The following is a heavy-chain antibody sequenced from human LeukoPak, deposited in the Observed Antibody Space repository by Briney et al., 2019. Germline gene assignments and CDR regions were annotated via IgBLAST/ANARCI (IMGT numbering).Heavy chain of an antibody. CDR3: ARRELTYYYDRRGFDY. J-gene: IGHJ4*02. CDR1: GCTFSSYS. V-gene: IGHV3-48*01. CDR2: ISSSSSTI. D-gene: IGHD3-22*01. Sequence: GGSLRLSCAASGCTFSSYSMNWVRQAPGKGLEWVSYISSSSSTIYYADSVKGRFTISRDNAKNSLYLQMNSLRAEDTAVYYCARRELTYYYDRRGFDYWGQGTLVTVSS.